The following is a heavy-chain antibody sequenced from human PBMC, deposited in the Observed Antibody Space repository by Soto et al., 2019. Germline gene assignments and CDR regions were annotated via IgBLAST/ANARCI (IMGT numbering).Heavy chain of an antibody. D-gene: IGHD6-13*01. CDR2: IYHSGST. V-gene: IGHV4-59*08. J-gene: IGHJ5*02. CDR1: GGSISSYY. CDR3: ARHGGAAHGFSGGTWFDP. Sequence: SETLSLTCTVSGGSISSYYWSWIRQPPGKGLEWIGEIYHSGSTNYNPSLKSRVTISVDKSKNQFSLKLSSVTAEDTAVYYCARHGGAAHGFSGGTWFDPWGQGILVTVSS.